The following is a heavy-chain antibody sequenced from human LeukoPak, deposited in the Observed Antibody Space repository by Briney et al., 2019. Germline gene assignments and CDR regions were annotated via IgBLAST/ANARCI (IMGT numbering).Heavy chain of an antibody. D-gene: IGHD6-13*01. Sequence: SETLSLTCTVSGGSISSSSSYWGWIRQPPGKGLEWIGSIYYGGSSFDNPALKSRVTISVDTSKNQFSLRLSSVTAADTAVYYCARDLAAAGTIDPWGQGTLVTVSS. V-gene: IGHV4-39*07. CDR2: IYYGGSS. CDR1: GGSISSSSSY. J-gene: IGHJ5*02. CDR3: ARDLAAAGTIDP.